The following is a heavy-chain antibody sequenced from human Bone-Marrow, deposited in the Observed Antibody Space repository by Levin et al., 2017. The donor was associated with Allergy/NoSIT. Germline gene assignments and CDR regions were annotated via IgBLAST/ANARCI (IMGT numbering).Heavy chain of an antibody. CDR2: INPSGST. V-gene: IGHV4-34*01. D-gene: IGHD5-24*01. CDR1: GGSFSQYY. CDR3: ARGGDRNWYFDL. Sequence: SQTLSLTCTLYGGSFSQYYWSWIRQSPGKGLEWLGEINPSGSTTYNSSLKSRVTISLDSSKDQLSLNLNSVTAADTAVYYCARGGDRNWYFDLWGRGALVTVSS. J-gene: IGHJ2*01.